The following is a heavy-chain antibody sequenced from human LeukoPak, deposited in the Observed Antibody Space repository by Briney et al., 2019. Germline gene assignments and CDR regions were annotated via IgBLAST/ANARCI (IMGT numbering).Heavy chain of an antibody. CDR3: ARPTKKYGSGSFDY. Sequence: ASVKVSCKASGYTFTSYDINWVRQATGQGLEWMGWMNPNSGNTGYAQKFQGRVTVTRNTSISTAYMELSSLRSEDTAVYYCARPTKKYGSGSFDYWGQGTLATVSS. CDR1: GYTFTSYD. CDR2: MNPNSGNT. V-gene: IGHV1-8*01. D-gene: IGHD3-10*01. J-gene: IGHJ4*02.